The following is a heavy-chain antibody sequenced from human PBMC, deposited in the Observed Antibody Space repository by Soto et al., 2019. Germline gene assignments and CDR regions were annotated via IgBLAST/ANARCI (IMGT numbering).Heavy chain of an antibody. Sequence: ASVKVSCKASGGTFSSYAISWVRQAPGQGLEWMGGIIPIFGTANYAQKFQGRVTITADESTSTAYMELSSLRSEDTAVYYCARDKPTHSPLPYYYYGMDVWGQGTTVTVSS. CDR2: IIPIFGTA. V-gene: IGHV1-69*13. J-gene: IGHJ6*02. D-gene: IGHD3-3*02. CDR1: GGTFSSYA. CDR3: ARDKPTHSPLPYYYYGMDV.